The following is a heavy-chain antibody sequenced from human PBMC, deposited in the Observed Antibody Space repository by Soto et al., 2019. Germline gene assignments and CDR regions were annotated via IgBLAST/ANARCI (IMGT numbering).Heavy chain of an antibody. CDR3: ARTLSGFTYGSRQFYFDY. J-gene: IGHJ4*02. V-gene: IGHV4-4*07. CDR2: VFPGGPT. CDR1: GDPITSYF. Sequence: QVQLQESGPGLVKPSETLSLTCNVSGDPITSYFWTWIRQPAGKGLEWIGHVFPGGPTSHNSSLKSRVSISIDTSKNQFSLTLPSVTAADTAVYYCARTLSGFTYGSRQFYFDYWGQGTLVTVSS. D-gene: IGHD3-10*01.